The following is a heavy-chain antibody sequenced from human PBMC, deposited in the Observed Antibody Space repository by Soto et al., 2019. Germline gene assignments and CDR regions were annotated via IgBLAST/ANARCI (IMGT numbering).Heavy chain of an antibody. CDR3: AKDRNYPRDYFHY. J-gene: IGHJ4*02. CDR1: VFTFSSYA. Sequence: GGSLILSRAASVFTFSSYALGWFRQAPAKGLEWVSAISANGQGIYYADSVRGRFTISRDNSKNTIFLHMDSLRAEDTAVYYCAKDRNYPRDYFHYWGQGTLVTVSS. D-gene: IGHD1-7*01. V-gene: IGHV3-23*01. CDR2: ISANGQGI.